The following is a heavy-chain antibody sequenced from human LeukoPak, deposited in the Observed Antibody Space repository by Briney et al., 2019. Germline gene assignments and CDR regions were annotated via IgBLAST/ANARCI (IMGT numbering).Heavy chain of an antibody. Sequence: GASVKVSCKASGGTFSSYAISWVRQAPGQGLEWMGWISAYNGNTNYAQKLQGRVTMTTDTSTSTAYMELRSLRSDDTAVYYCARDRYYDSSGYYGNDYWGQGTLVTVSS. CDR1: GGTFSSYA. CDR2: ISAYNGNT. V-gene: IGHV1-18*01. D-gene: IGHD3-22*01. CDR3: ARDRYYDSSGYYGNDY. J-gene: IGHJ4*02.